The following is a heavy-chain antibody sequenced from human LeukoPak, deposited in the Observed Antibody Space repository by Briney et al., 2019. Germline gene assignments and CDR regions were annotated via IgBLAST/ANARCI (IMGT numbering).Heavy chain of an antibody. Sequence: GESLKISCKGTGYRFSDYWIGWVRQMPGKGLEWMGVIYPDDSDTRYSPSFRGQVTISADKSINTAYLQWSSLKTSDTAMFYCARLDYGGSEIVDYWGQGTLVTVSS. D-gene: IGHD4-23*01. CDR3: ARLDYGGSEIVDY. CDR2: IYPDDSDT. V-gene: IGHV5-51*01. J-gene: IGHJ4*02. CDR1: GYRFSDYW.